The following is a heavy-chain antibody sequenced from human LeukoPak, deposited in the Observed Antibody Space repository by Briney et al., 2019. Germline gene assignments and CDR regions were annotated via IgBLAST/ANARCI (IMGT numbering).Heavy chain of an antibody. CDR3: ARDSGSYVTDFDY. V-gene: IGHV3-48*01. D-gene: IGHD1-26*01. CDR1: GFTFSSYS. J-gene: IGHJ4*02. Sequence: GGSLRLSCAASGFTFSSYSMNWVRQAPGKGLEWVSYISSSSSTIYYADSVKGRFTISRDNAKNSLYLQMNSLRAEDTAVYYCARDSGSYVTDFDYWGQGTLVTVSS. CDR2: ISSSSSTI.